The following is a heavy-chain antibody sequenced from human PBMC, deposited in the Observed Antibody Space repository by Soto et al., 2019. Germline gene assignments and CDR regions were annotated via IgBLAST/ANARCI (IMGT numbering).Heavy chain of an antibody. Sequence: PGGSLRLSCAASGFTFSSYAMHWVRQAPGKGLEWVAVISYDGSNKYYADSVKGRFTISRDNSKNTLYLQMNSLRAEDTAVYYCARAAGVLRFLEWLPDYYYGMAVWGQGTTVTVSS. V-gene: IGHV3-30-3*01. CDR1: GFTFSSYA. CDR2: ISYDGSNK. CDR3: ARAAGVLRFLEWLPDYYYGMAV. J-gene: IGHJ6*02. D-gene: IGHD3-3*01.